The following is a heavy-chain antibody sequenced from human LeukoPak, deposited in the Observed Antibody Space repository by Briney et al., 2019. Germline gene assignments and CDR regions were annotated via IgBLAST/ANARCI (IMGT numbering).Heavy chain of an antibody. V-gene: IGHV4-34*01. CDR2: INHSGST. CDR1: GGSFSGYY. CDR3: ARSVRYFDL. J-gene: IGHJ2*01. D-gene: IGHD5/OR15-5a*01. Sequence: SETLSLTCAVYGGSFSGYYWSWIRQPPGKGLEWIGEINHSGSTNYNPSLKSRVTISVHTSKNQFSLKLSSVTAADTAVYYCARSVRYFDLWGRGTLVTVSS.